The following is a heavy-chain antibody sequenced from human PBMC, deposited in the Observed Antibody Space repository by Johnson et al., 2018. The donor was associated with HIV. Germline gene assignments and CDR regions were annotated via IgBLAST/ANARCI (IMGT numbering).Heavy chain of an antibody. CDR1: GFTVSSNY. D-gene: IGHD5-18*01. CDR2: LYSGGST. V-gene: IGHV3-66*01. J-gene: IGHJ3*01. Sequence: MQLVESGGGLVQPGGSLRLSCAASGFTVSSNYMNWVRQAPGKGLEWVSVLYSGGSTYYADFVKDRFILSRDNSKNKLYLQMNSLRAEETAVYYCAKGEAQEGWIQLQSYAFDFWGRGTMVTVSS. CDR3: AKGEAQEGWIQLQSYAFDF.